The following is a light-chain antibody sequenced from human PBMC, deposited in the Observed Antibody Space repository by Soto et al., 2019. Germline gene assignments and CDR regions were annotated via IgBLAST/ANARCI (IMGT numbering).Light chain of an antibody. CDR3: QHYGGMWT. CDR1: QDISNF. Sequence: DIQMTQSPSSLSASVGDRVTITCQASQDISNFLKWEQQEPGKAPKVLIYDASNLEYGVPSRFSGSGFGTEFILTISSLQPDDFATYWCQHYGGMWTFGQGTKVDIK. CDR2: DAS. V-gene: IGKV1-33*01. J-gene: IGKJ1*01.